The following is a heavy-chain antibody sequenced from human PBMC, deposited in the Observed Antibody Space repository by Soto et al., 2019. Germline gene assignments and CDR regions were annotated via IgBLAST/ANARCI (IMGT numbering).Heavy chain of an antibody. CDR2: IFSGGGSK. D-gene: IGHD3-10*01. J-gene: IGHJ6*02. CDR3: AKDMVRGSRGMDV. CDR1: GFTVSTYT. V-gene: IGHV3-23*01. Sequence: GGSLRLSCSASGFTVSTYTMGWVRLAPGKGLQWVSTIFSGGGSKEYADSVTGRFSISRDNSKNMLYLQMNSLRADDTAVYYCAKDMVRGSRGMDVWGQGTTVTVSS.